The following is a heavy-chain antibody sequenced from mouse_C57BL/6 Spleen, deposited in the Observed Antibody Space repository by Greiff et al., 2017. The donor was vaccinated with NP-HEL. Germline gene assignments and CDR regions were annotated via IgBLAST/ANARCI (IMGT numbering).Heavy chain of an antibody. D-gene: IGHD2-4*01. CDR2: IYPGDGDT. CDR1: GYAFSSSW. Sequence: QVQLQQSGPELVKPGASVKISCKASGYAFSSSWMNWVKQRPGKGLEWIGRIYPGDGDTNYNGKFKGKATLTADKSSSTAYMQLSSLTSEDSAVSFFAQYDYGHYFDYWGQGTTLTVSS. CDR3: AQYDYGHYFDY. J-gene: IGHJ2*01. V-gene: IGHV1-82*01.